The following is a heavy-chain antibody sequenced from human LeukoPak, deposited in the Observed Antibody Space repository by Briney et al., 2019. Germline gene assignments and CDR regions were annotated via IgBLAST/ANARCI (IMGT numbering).Heavy chain of an antibody. V-gene: IGHV4-61*02. CDR1: GDSISSGDYY. J-gene: IGHJ3*02. D-gene: IGHD3-22*01. Sequence: SQTLPLTCTVSGDSISSGDYYWSWIRQPAGKGLEWIGRISSSGSTNYNPSLKSRVTISVDTSKNQFSLKLSSVTAADTAVYFCARGPYSYDSSGAFDIWGQGTMVTVSS. CDR3: ARGPYSYDSSGAFDI. CDR2: ISSSGST.